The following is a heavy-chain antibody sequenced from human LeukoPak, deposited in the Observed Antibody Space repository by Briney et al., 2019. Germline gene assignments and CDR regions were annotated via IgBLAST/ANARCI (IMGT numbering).Heavy chain of an antibody. D-gene: IGHD3-22*01. Sequence: PGGPLRLSCAASGFTFSNYWMHWVRQAPGKGLVWVSRINSDGINTSYADSVKGRFTISRDNAKNTLNLQMNSLRAEDTAVYYCARDLGQYYDTSDNWLDPWGQGTLVTVSS. CDR3: ARDLGQYYDTSDNWLDP. V-gene: IGHV3-74*01. CDR2: INSDGINT. J-gene: IGHJ5*02. CDR1: GFTFSNYW.